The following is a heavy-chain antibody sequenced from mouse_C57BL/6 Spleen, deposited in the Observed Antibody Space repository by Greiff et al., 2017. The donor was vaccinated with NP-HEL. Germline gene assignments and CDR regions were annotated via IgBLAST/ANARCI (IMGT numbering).Heavy chain of an antibody. Sequence: QVQLQQPGAELVRPGSSVKLSCKASGYTFTSYWMHWVKQRPIQGLEWIGNIDPSDSETHYIQPFKDKATLTADKSSSTAYMQLSSLTSEDYAVYCGATHVGDKGRFAYWGQGTLVTVSA. V-gene: IGHV1-52*01. D-gene: IGHD3-3*01. CDR1: GYTFTSYW. CDR3: ATHVGDKGRFAY. CDR2: IDPSDSET. J-gene: IGHJ3*01.